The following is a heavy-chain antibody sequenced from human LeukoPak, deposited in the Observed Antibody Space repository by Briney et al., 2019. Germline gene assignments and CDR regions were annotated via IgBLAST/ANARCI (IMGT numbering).Heavy chain of an antibody. D-gene: IGHD3-10*01. Sequence: ASVKVSCKSSGGTISTHAINWVRQAAGKGLEWMGSIIPILSQTNYALKFRGRFTMTADESTNTAYMELSSLKSEDTAVYFCAKVRGSDAFDLWGQGTMVTVSS. CDR1: GGTISTHA. V-gene: IGHV1-69*11. J-gene: IGHJ3*01. CDR3: AKVRGSDAFDL. CDR2: IIPILSQT.